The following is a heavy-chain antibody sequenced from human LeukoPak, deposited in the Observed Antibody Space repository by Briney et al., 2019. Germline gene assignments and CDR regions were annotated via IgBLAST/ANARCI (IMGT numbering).Heavy chain of an antibody. CDR2: ISATGGDT. D-gene: IGHD2-2*01. CDR3: AIRTLSATFDY. Sequence: GGSLRVSCAASGVSFSSFAMSWVRQGPGKGLEWVSAISATGGDTYYADSVKGRFTISRDNSKHTLYLQMSSLTAEDTAIYYCAIRTLSATFDYWGQGTLVTVSS. V-gene: IGHV3-23*01. J-gene: IGHJ4*02. CDR1: GVSFSSFA.